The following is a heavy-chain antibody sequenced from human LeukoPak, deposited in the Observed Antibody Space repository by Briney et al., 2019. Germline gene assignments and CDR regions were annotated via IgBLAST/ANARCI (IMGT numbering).Heavy chain of an antibody. D-gene: IGHD4-17*01. CDR3: AKDGGDYFDY. CDR1: GFTFTSYA. CDR2: ISGSGGST. V-gene: IGHV3-23*01. J-gene: IGHJ4*02. Sequence: GGSLRLSCAASGFTFTSYAMSWVRQAPGKGLEWVSVISGSGGSTYYADSVKGRFTISRDNSKNTLYLQMNSLRAKDTAVYYCAKDGGDYFDYWGQGTLVTVSS.